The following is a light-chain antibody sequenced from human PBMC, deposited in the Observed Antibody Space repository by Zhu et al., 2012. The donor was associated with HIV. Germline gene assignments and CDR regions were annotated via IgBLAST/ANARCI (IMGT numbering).Light chain of an antibody. Sequence: DIQLTQSPSFLSASVGDRVTITCRASQGISNYLAWYHQKPGKAPKLLIYAASILQSGVPSRFSGSGSGTEFTLTISSLQPEDFATYYCQHLTLYPTFGGGSKGGDQT. CDR2: AAS. V-gene: IGKV1-9*01. CDR3: QHLTLYPT. J-gene: IGKJ4*01. CDR1: QGISNY.